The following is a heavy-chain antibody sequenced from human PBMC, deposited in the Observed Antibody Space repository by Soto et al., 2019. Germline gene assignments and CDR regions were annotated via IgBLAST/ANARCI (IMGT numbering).Heavy chain of an antibody. D-gene: IGHD6-13*01. Sequence: QVQLQQWGAGLLKPSETLSLTCAVYGGSFSGYYWSWIRQPPGKGLEWIGEINHSGSTNYNPSLKSRVTISVETSEIQFSLKLSSVTAAVTAVYYCARGSIAAAGTFSHYYYGIDVWGQGTTVTVSS. J-gene: IGHJ6*02. CDR1: GGSFSGYY. V-gene: IGHV4-34*01. CDR2: INHSGST. CDR3: ARGSIAAAGTFSHYYYGIDV.